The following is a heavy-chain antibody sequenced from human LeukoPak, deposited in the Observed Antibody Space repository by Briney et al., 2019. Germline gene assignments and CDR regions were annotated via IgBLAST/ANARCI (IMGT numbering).Heavy chain of an antibody. CDR2: ISGFGGST. V-gene: IGHV3-23*01. D-gene: IGHD2-2*01. CDR3: ARPKYSNSYYWFDP. CDR1: GFTFSDYA. J-gene: IGHJ5*02. Sequence: PGGSLRLSCAASGFTFSDYAMTWVRQAPGKGLEWVSGISGFGGSTYYADSMKGRFTISRDNSKYTLFLQMHSLRADDTAVYYCARPKYSNSYYWFDPWGQGTLVTVSS.